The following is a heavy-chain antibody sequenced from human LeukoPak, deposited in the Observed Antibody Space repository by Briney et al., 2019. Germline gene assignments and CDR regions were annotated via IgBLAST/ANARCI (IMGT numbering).Heavy chain of an antibody. D-gene: IGHD3-9*01. Sequence: SETLSLTCTVSGASINSDTSYWAWIRQPPGKGLEWVSNNFYSGSTSYKPSLQSRPTISVDTSKNQFSLKLSSVRAADTAVYYCARSSIEYYDILTGFHEWGQGTLVTVSS. CDR1: GASINSDTSY. CDR2: NFYSGST. V-gene: IGHV4-39*07. CDR3: ARSSIEYYDILTGFHE. J-gene: IGHJ1*01.